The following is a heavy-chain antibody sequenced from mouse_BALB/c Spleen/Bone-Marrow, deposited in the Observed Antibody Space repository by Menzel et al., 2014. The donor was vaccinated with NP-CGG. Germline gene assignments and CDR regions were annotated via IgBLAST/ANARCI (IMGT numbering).Heavy chain of an antibody. CDR1: GYTFTNYW. CDR2: IYPGGGYT. V-gene: IGHV1-63*02. J-gene: IGHJ2*01. Sequence: QVQPQQSGAELVRPGTSVKTSCKASGYTFTNYWLGWVKQRPGHGLEWIGDIYPGGGYTNYNEKFKGKATLTADTSSSPASMQLSSLTSEDSAVYFCARRGTGVDYWGQGTTLTVSS. CDR3: ARRGTGVDY. D-gene: IGHD4-1*01.